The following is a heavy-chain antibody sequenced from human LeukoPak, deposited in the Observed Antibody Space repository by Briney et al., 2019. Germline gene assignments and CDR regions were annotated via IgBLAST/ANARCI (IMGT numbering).Heavy chain of an antibody. J-gene: IGHJ4*02. V-gene: IGHV4-39*01. CDR1: GGSISSSSYY. CDR3: ARQRYSSLEDY. CDR2: FYYSGST. D-gene: IGHD6-13*01. Sequence: SETLSLTCTVSGGSISSSSYYWGWIRQPPGKGLEWIGSFYYSGSTYYNPSLKSRVTISVDTSKNQFSLKLSSVTAADTAVYYCARQRYSSLEDYWGQGTLVTVSS.